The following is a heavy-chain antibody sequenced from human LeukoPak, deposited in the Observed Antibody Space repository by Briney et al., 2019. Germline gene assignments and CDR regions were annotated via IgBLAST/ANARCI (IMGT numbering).Heavy chain of an antibody. D-gene: IGHD3-22*01. CDR2: IYPGDSDT. CDR3: ARQGGDYYDSSGYWQFDY. J-gene: IGHJ4*02. CDR1: GYSFTSYW. Sequence: GESLKMSCKGSGYSFTSYWIGWVRQMPGKGLEWMGIIYPGDSDTRYSPSFQGQVTISADKSISTAYLQWSSLKASDTAMYYCARQGGDYYDSSGYWQFDYWGQGTLVTVSS. V-gene: IGHV5-51*01.